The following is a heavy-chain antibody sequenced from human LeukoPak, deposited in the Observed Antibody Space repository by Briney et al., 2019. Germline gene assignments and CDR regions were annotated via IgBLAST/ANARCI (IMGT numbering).Heavy chain of an antibody. CDR2: ISHSGST. Sequence: PSETLSLTCAVSGGSISSGSYSWTWIRQPPGKGLEWIGYISHSGSTYYNPSLKSRVTISLDRSKNQFSLNLSSVTAADTAVYYCARLLSGSYGLYGMDVWGQGTTVTVSS. CDR3: ARLLSGSYGLYGMDV. CDR1: GGSISSGSYS. V-gene: IGHV4-30-2*01. D-gene: IGHD1-26*01. J-gene: IGHJ6*02.